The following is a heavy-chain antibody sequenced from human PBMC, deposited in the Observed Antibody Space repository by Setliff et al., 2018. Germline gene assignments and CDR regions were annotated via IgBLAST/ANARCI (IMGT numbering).Heavy chain of an antibody. V-gene: IGHV1-18*01. CDR3: ARAPGTVVVPASRSAFDI. CDR1: GYTFSNYG. CDR2: ISACNGYI. Sequence: ASVKVSCKASGYTFSNYGISWVRQAPGQGLEWMGWISACNGYIIYAQKLQGRVTMTTDTSTSTAYMEVRSLRSDDTAVYYCARAPGTVVVPASRSAFDIWGQGTMVTVSS. J-gene: IGHJ3*02. D-gene: IGHD2-2*01.